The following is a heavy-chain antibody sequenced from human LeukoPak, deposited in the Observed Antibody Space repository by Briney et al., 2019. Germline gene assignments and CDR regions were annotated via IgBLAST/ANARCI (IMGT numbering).Heavy chain of an antibody. CDR2: IYYSGST. J-gene: IGHJ4*02. CDR1: GGSISSSSYY. Sequence: SETLSLTCTVSGGSISSSSYYWGWIRQPPGKGLEWIGSIYYSGSTYYNPSLKSRVTISVDTSKNQFSLKLSSVTAADTAVYFCAKYGGSGWVIDYWGQGTLVTVPS. D-gene: IGHD6-19*01. CDR3: AKYGGSGWVIDY. V-gene: IGHV4-39*01.